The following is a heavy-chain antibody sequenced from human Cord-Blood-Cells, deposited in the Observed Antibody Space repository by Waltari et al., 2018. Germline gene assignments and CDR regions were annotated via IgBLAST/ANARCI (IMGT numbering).Heavy chain of an antibody. CDR3: ARGNSVGDYYYYYGMDV. CDR1: GGSISSYY. D-gene: IGHD4-17*01. CDR2: IYYSGST. V-gene: IGHV4-59*01. J-gene: IGHJ6*02. Sequence: QVQLQESGPGLVKPSETLSLTCTVSGGSISSYYWSWIRQPPGKGLEWIGYIYYSGSTNYNPSLKSRVTISVDTSKNQFSLKLSSVTAADTAVYYCARGNSVGDYYYYYGMDVWGQGTTVTVSS.